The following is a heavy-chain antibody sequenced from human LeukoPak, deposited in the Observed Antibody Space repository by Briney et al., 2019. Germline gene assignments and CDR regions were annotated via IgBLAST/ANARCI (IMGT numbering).Heavy chain of an antibody. V-gene: IGHV2-5*02. J-gene: IGHJ4*02. D-gene: IGHD3-9*01. CDR1: GFSLSTSGVG. CDR3: AHLRCFDWGDYFDY. Sequence: SGPTLGEPTQTLTLTCTFSGFSLSTSGVGVGWIRQPPGKALECLALIYWDDDKRYSPSLKSRLTITKDTSKNQVVLTMTNMDPVDTATYYCAHLRCFDWGDYFDYWGQGTLVTVSS. CDR2: IYWDDDK.